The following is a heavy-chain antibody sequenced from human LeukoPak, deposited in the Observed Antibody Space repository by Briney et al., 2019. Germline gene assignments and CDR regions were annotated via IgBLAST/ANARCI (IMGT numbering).Heavy chain of an antibody. D-gene: IGHD2-15*01. CDR3: ARARASGRSGFDY. CDR2: ISSSSSTI. CDR1: GLTVSSYS. V-gene: IGHV3-48*02. Sequence: AGGSLRLSCAASGLTVSSYSMNWVRQAPGKGLEWVSYISSSSSTIYYADSVKGRFTISRDNAKNSLYPQMNSLRDEDTAVYYCARARASGRSGFDYWGQGTLVTVSS. J-gene: IGHJ4*02.